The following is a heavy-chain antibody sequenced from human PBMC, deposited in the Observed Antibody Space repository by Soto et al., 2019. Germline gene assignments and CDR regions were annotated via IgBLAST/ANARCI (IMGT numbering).Heavy chain of an antibody. CDR1: RFTYSDYY. D-gene: IGHD3-9*01. J-gene: IGHJ4*02. CDR3: ARCGVRYFDWLSPFDY. Sequence: GGSLTLSRAASRFTYSDYYMSWIRQAAGKGLEWFSYIGSSSTNTKYADSVKGRFTISRDNTKNSLYLQMNSLRAEDTAVYYCARCGVRYFDWLSPFDYSAQGTLVTVSS. V-gene: IGHV3-11*03. CDR2: IGSSSTNT.